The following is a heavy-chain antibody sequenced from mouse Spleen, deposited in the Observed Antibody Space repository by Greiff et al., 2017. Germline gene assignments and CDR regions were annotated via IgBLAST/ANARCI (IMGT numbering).Heavy chain of an antibody. CDR2: IYPGSGST. D-gene: IGHD2-4*01. CDR1: GYTFTSYW. CDR3: ARDEDYDGFAY. Sequence: QVQLQPGAELVKPGASVKMSCKASGYTFTSYWITWVKQRPGQGLEWIGDIYPGSGSTNYNEKFKSKATLTVDTSSSTAYMQLSSLTSEDSAVYYCARDEDYDGFAYWGQGTLVTVSA. J-gene: IGHJ3*01. V-gene: IGHV1-55*01.